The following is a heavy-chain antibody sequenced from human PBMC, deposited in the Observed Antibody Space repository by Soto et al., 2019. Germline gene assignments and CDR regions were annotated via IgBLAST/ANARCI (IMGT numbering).Heavy chain of an antibody. J-gene: IGHJ4*02. V-gene: IGHV3-53*02. CDR2: IYSGGST. Sequence: EVQLVETGGGLIQPGGSLRLSCAASGFTVSSHYMSWVRQAPGNGLEWVSVIYSGGSTYYADSVKGRFTISRDNSKNSLYLQMNSLRAEDTAVYYCARAVVSSPGGYWGKGTLVTVSS. CDR1: GFTVSSHY. D-gene: IGHD6-13*01. CDR3: ARAVVSSPGGY.